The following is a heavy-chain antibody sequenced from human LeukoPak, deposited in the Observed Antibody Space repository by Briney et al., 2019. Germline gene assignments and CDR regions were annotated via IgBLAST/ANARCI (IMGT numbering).Heavy chain of an antibody. CDR1: GSSFTISS. CDR2: MNPNSGNR. CDR3: ARGRDYDILTGYWLR. V-gene: IGHV1-8*01. J-gene: IGHJ4*02. D-gene: IGHD3-9*01. Sequence: GASVTVSCNCSGSSFTISSISWERQATGQGLEWMGWMNPNSGNRGCAQKFQGRVTMTRTTSIPTAYMELSSLRSEDTAGYYCARGRDYDILTGYWLRWGQGTLVTVSS.